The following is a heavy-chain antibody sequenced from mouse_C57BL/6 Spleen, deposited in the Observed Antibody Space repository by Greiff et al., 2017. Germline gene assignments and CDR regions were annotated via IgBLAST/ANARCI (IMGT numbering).Heavy chain of an antibody. CDR3: TKRGDYEGGPFAY. Sequence: VQLQQSGTVLARPGASVKMSCKTSGYTFTSYWMHWVKQRPGQGLEWIGAIYPGNSDTSYNQKFKGKAKLTAVTSASTAYMELSSLTNEDSAVYYCTKRGDYEGGPFAYWGQGTLVTVSA. CDR1: GYTFTSYW. D-gene: IGHD2-4*01. CDR2: IYPGNSDT. V-gene: IGHV1-5*01. J-gene: IGHJ3*01.